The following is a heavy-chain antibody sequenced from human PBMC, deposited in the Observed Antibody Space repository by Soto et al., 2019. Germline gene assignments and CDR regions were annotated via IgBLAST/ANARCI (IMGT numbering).Heavy chain of an antibody. CDR3: ARGGIQLWLRLNYFDY. CDR2: INPNSGGT. CDR1: GYTFTGYY. Sequence: QVQLVQSGAEVKKPGASVKVSCKASGYTFTGYYMHWVRQAPGQGLEWMGWINPNSGGTNYAQKFQGWVTMTRDTSISTAYMELIRLRSDDTAVYYCARGGIQLWLRLNYFDYWGQGTLVTVSS. J-gene: IGHJ4*02. V-gene: IGHV1-2*04. D-gene: IGHD5-18*01.